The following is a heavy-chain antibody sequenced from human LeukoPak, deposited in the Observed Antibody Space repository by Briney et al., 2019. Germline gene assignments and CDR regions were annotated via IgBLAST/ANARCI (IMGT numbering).Heavy chain of an antibody. Sequence: SVKVSCKASGGTFSSYAISWVRQAPGQGLEWMGGIIPIFGTANYAQKFQGRVTITADESTSTAYMELSSLRSEDTAVYYCARARYCSGGSCQLYFDYWGQGTLVTVSS. CDR1: GGTFSSYA. V-gene: IGHV1-69*13. CDR2: IIPIFGTA. J-gene: IGHJ4*02. D-gene: IGHD2-15*01. CDR3: ARARYCSGGSCQLYFDY.